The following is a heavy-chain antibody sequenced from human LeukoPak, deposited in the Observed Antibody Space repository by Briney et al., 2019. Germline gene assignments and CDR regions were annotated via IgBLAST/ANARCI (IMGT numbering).Heavy chain of an antibody. CDR2: MYYRGST. D-gene: IGHD3-16*01. Sequence: SETLSLTCTVSGGSISSYSWNWIRQPPGRGLEWIGYMYYRGSTNFNPSLRSRVTMSLDTSKNQFSLKLSSVTAADTAVYYCASLGELEWGQGTLVTVSS. V-gene: IGHV4-59*12. J-gene: IGHJ4*02. CDR1: GGSISSYS. CDR3: ASLGELE.